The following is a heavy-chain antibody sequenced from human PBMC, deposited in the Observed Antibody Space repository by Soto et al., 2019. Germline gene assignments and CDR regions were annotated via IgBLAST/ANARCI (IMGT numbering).Heavy chain of an antibody. CDR3: VKNSPIGSTFSGYDGIDS. D-gene: IGHD5-12*01. V-gene: IGHV1-69*02. Sequence: SVKVSCKSSGGTFSNDIITWVRQAPGQRLEWMGMIVLLLNIANYAQKFQGRVTITADKSTGIAYMELNSLTSEDTAAYYCVKNSPIGSTFSGYDGIDSWGQGTLVTVSS. CDR2: IVLLLNIA. J-gene: IGHJ4*02. CDR1: GGTFSNDI.